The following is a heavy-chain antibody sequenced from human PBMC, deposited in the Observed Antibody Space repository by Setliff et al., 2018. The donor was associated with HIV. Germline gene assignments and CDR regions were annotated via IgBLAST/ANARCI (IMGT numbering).Heavy chain of an antibody. D-gene: IGHD4-4*01. CDR3: ARGGPYSNYLNWFDP. Sequence: GGSLRLSCAASAFTFSSYSMNWVRQAPGKGLEWVSSISSSSGYIYYADSVKGRFTISRDNAKNSLYLQMNSLRVEDTAVYFCARGGPYSNYLNWFDPWGQGTLVTVSS. V-gene: IGHV3-21*01. CDR1: AFTFSSYS. J-gene: IGHJ5*02. CDR2: ISSSSGYI.